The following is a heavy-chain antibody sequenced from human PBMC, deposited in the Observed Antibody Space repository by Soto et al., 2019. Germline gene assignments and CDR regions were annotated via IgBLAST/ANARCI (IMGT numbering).Heavy chain of an antibody. J-gene: IGHJ4*02. CDR3: AKVLGSFGQ. Sequence: GGCVRHTGAASAFAYIGYAMSWVRQAPGKGLEWVSAISGSGGSTYYAGCVKGRFTVSRDNSKNTLYLQMNSLRAEDTAVYYCAKVLGSFGQWGQGTLVTVSS. CDR2: ISGSGGST. CDR1: AFAYIGYA. V-gene: IGHV3-23*01. D-gene: IGHD7-27*01.